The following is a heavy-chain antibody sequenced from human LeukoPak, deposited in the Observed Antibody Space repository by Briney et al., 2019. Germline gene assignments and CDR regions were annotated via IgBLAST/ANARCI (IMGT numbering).Heavy chain of an antibody. CDR3: AKAKVAIDYSNSGSPHYYFDY. V-gene: IGHV3-23*01. J-gene: IGHJ4*02. CDR2: TGGSGGST. Sequence: GGSLRLSCAPSGFTYSSYAMTWVRQAPGKGLEWVASTGGSGGSTFYAASVKGRFTISRDNSRNTLSLQMNSLRAEDTAVYYCAKAKVAIDYSNSGSPHYYFDYWGQGTLVTVSS. CDR1: GFTYSSYA. D-gene: IGHD3-10*01.